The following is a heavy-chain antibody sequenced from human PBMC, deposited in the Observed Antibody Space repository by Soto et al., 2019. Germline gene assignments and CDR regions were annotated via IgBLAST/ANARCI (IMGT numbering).Heavy chain of an antibody. Sequence: QVQLVESGGGVVQPGRSLRLSCAASGFTFSSYGMHWVRQAPGKGLEWVAVIWYDGSNKYYADSVKGRFTISRDNSKNTLYLQMNSLRAEDTAVYYCARGDSYGYPGYYYGMDVWGQGTTVTVSS. D-gene: IGHD5-18*01. CDR1: GFTFSSYG. CDR3: ARGDSYGYPGYYYGMDV. J-gene: IGHJ6*02. V-gene: IGHV3-33*01. CDR2: IWYDGSNK.